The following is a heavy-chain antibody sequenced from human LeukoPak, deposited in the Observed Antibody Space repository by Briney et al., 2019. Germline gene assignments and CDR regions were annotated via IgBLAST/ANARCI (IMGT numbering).Heavy chain of an antibody. CDR2: IYWDDDK. CDR3: AHNAYCGGNCHFGGAFDF. CDR1: GFSLSTSGVG. V-gene: IGHV2-5*02. D-gene: IGHD2-21*02. J-gene: IGHJ3*01. Sequence: ESGPTLVKHTQTLTLTCTFSGFSLSTSGVGVGWIRQPPGKALEWLALIYWDDDKRFSPSLKSRLTITKDTSKNQVVLTMTNMDPVDTATYYCAHNAYCGGNCHFGGAFDFWGQGTMVTVSS.